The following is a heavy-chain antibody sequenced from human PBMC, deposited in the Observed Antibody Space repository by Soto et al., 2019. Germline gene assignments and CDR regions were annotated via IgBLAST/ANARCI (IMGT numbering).Heavy chain of an antibody. J-gene: IGHJ4*02. CDR2: INTDGSVT. CDR3: ARQTGLGATNY. D-gene: IGHD1-26*01. Sequence: GGSLRLSCAGSGFTFSNFWTHWVRQAPGKGLVWVARINTDGSVTSHADSVKGRFTISRDNAKSTLYLQMNSLREEDSAMYYCARQTGLGATNYWGRGTLVTVSS. V-gene: IGHV3-74*01. CDR1: GFTFSNFW.